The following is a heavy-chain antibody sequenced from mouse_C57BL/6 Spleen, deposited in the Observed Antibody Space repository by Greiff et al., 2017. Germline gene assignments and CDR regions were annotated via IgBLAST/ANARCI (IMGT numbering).Heavy chain of an antibody. CDR1: GYTFTSYW. V-gene: IGHV1-53*01. J-gene: IGHJ2*01. D-gene: IGHD2-3*01. CDR2: INTSNGDT. Sequence: QVQLQQPGPELVKPAASVTLSCQASGYTFTSYWMHWVKQRPGQGLEWIGNINTSNGDTNYNQKFKSKATLTVDKSSRTAYMQLRSQTSDDSAVYYRTSSELIYDGDNGYWGQGTTLTVSS. CDR3: TSSELIYDGDNGY.